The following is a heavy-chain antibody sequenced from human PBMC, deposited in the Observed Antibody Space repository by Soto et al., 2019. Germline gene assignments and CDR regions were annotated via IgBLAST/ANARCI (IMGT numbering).Heavy chain of an antibody. D-gene: IGHD3-10*01. CDR2: IYYSGST. J-gene: IGHJ4*02. CDR3: AKPILVGNYYGSGPFDY. Sequence: SETLSLTCIVSGGSISGYYWNWIRQPPGKGLEWIGYIYYSGSTTYNPSLKSRVTISVDTSKNQFSLKLTSVTAADTAVYYCAKPILVGNYYGSGPFDYWGQGTLVTVSS. CDR1: GGSISGYY. V-gene: IGHV4-59*08.